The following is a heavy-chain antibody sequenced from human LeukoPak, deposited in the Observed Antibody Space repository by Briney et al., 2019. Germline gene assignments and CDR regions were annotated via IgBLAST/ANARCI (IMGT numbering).Heavy chain of an antibody. CDR1: GESFIGYY. J-gene: IGHJ4*02. CDR2: INRRGST. Sequence: TSETLSLTCAVLGESFIGYYWSWIRQPPGKGLEWIGEINRRGSTNYNPSLKSRVTISVDTSKNQFSLKLSSVTAADTGVYYCARHRGYNYGEVDYWGQGTLVTVSS. D-gene: IGHD5-18*01. V-gene: IGHV4-34*01. CDR3: ARHRGYNYGEVDY.